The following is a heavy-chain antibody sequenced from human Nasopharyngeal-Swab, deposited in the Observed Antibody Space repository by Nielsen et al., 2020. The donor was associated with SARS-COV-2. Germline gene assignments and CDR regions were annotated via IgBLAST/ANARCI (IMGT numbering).Heavy chain of an antibody. J-gene: IGHJ4*02. CDR3: ARDRSETAMAIFDY. CDR1: GYTFTGYY. D-gene: IGHD5-18*01. Sequence: ASVEVSCKASGYTFTGYYMHWVRQAPAQGLEWMGWINPNSGGTNYAQKFQGRVTMTRDTSISTAYMELSRLRSDDTAVYYCARDRSETAMAIFDYWGQGTLVTVSS. CDR2: INPNSGGT. V-gene: IGHV1-2*02.